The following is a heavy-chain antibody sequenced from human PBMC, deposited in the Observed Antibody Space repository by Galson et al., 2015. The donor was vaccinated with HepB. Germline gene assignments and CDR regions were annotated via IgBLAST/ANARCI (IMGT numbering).Heavy chain of an antibody. Sequence: SLRLSCAASGFTFSSYAMHWVRQAAGKGLDFVSAISSHGDSTYYADSVKGRFTISRDNSKNTLYLQMSSLRAEDTALYYCVKCQQGYSGYDYLDYWGQGTLVIVSS. CDR3: VKCQQGYSGYDYLDY. CDR2: ISSHGDST. CDR1: GFTFSSYA. V-gene: IGHV3-64D*06. D-gene: IGHD5-12*01. J-gene: IGHJ4*02.